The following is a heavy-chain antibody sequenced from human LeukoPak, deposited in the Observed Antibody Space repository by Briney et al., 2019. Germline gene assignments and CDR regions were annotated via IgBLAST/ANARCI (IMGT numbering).Heavy chain of an antibody. Sequence: LSGGSLRLSCAASGFTFSSYAMPWVRQAPGKGLEWVAVISYDGSNKYYADSVKGRFTISRDNSKNTLHLQMNSLRAEDTAVYYCARDTFRAFDIWGQGTMVTVSS. J-gene: IGHJ3*02. V-gene: IGHV3-30-3*01. CDR1: GFTFSSYA. CDR2: ISYDGSNK. CDR3: ARDTFRAFDI.